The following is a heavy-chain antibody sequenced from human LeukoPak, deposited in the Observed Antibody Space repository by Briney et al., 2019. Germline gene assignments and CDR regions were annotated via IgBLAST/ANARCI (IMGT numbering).Heavy chain of an antibody. D-gene: IGHD3-9*01. V-gene: IGHV3-21*01. CDR3: ARVTSDWLLFTPLDY. Sequence: YYADSLKGRFTISRDNAKNFLYLQMNSLRAEDTAVYYCARVTSDWLLFTPLDYWGQGTLVTVSS. J-gene: IGHJ4*02.